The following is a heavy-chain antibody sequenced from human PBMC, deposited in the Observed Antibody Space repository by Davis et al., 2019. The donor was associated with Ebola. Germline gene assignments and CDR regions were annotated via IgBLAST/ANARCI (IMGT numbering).Heavy chain of an antibody. V-gene: IGHV3-30*02. CDR3: PKDRYFFYGPDAFDI. CDR2: IRYDGTNE. CDR1: GFNFSTYG. Sequence: PGGSLRLSCPASGFNFSTYGMHWVRQPPGEGLEWVAFIRYDGTNEKFADSLEGRFTISRDNSKNTLYLQMNSLTIADTAVYYCPKDRYFFYGPDAFDIWGQGTMVTVSS. J-gene: IGHJ3*02. D-gene: IGHD2/OR15-2a*01.